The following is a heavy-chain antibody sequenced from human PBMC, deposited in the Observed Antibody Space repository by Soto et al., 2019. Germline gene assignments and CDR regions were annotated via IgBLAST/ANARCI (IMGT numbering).Heavy chain of an antibody. CDR3: AKDPLVTGTSFSYCMDF. CDR2: INAGNGNT. V-gene: IGHV1-3*01. CDR1: GYTFTSYA. J-gene: IGHJ6*02. D-gene: IGHD2-21*02. Sequence: ASVKVSCKASGYTFTSYAMHWVRQAPGQRLEWMGWINAGNGNTKYSQKFQGRVTITRDTSASTAYMELSSLRSEATAVYYCAKDPLVTGTSFSYCMDFWGQAPMVTVSS.